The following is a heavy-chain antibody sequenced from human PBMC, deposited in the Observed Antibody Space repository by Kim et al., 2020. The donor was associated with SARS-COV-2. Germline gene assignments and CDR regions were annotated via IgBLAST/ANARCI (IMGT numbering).Heavy chain of an antibody. CDR1: GFTFSSYG. CDR2: IWYDGSNK. Sequence: GGSLRLSCAASGFTFSSYGMHWVRQAPGKGLEWVAVIWYDGSNKYYADSVKGRFTISRDNSKNTLYLQMNSLRAEDTAVYYCARDITYYYGMDVWGQGTTVTVSS. CDR3: ARDITYYYGMDV. J-gene: IGHJ6*02. D-gene: IGHD1-20*01. V-gene: IGHV3-33*08.